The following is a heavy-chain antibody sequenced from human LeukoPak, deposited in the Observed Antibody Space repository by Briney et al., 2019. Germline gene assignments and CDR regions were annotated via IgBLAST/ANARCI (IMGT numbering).Heavy chain of an antibody. CDR2: IDSDGSTT. Sequence: GGSLRLSCAASGFTFSAYCMHWVRQAPGKGLVWVSRIDSDGSTTRYADSVKGRFAISRDNAKNTLYLQMNSLRAEDTAVYYCARDPDNSGWYHWFDPWGQGTLVTVSS. CDR1: GFTFSAYC. J-gene: IGHJ5*02. CDR3: ARDPDNSGWYHWFDP. D-gene: IGHD6-19*01. V-gene: IGHV3-74*01.